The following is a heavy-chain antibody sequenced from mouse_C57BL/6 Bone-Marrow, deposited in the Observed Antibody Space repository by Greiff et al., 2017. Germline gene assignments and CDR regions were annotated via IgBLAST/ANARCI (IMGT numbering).Heavy chain of an antibody. V-gene: IGHV14-4*01. CDR2: IDPEIGDT. D-gene: IGHD2-1*01. CDR3: SSVDGNYFDF. Sequence: VQLQQSGAELVRPGASVTLSCTASGFNIKDDYIHWVQQRPEQGLEWIGWIDPEIGDTEYASKFQGKATITSDTSSNTAYLQLSSLTSEDTAVYYCSSVDGNYFDFWGQGTPLTVAS. J-gene: IGHJ2*01. CDR1: GFNIKDDY.